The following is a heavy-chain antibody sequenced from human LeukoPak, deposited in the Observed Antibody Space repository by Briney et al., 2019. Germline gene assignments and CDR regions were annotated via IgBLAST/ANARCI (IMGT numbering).Heavy chain of an antibody. J-gene: IGHJ5*02. D-gene: IGHD6-19*01. Sequence: SETLSLTCTVSGGSISSGSYYWSWIRQPAGKGLEWIGRIYTSGSTNYNPSLKSRVTISEDTSKNQFSLKLSSVTAADTAVYYCARDLIAVAGTFWFDPWGQGTLVTVSS. CDR3: ARDLIAVAGTFWFDP. CDR1: GGSISSGSYY. CDR2: IYTSGST. V-gene: IGHV4-61*02.